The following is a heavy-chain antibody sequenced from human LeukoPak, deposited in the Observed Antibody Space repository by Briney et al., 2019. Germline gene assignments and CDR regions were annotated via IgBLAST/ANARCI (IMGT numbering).Heavy chain of an antibody. V-gene: IGHV4-30-4*01. D-gene: IGHD5-18*01. Sequence: PSETLSLTCTVSGGSISSGDYYWSWIRQPPGKGLEWIVYIYYSGSTYYNPSLKSRVTISVDTSKNQFSLKLSSVTAADTAVYYCARASEDGSGSGYSYGTKGTYWYFDLWGRGTLVTVSS. CDR2: IYYSGST. CDR1: GGSISSGDYY. CDR3: ARASEDGSGSGYSYGTKGTYWYFDL. J-gene: IGHJ2*01.